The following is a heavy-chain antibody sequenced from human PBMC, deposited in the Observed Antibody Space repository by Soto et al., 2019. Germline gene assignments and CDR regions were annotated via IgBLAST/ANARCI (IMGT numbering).Heavy chain of an antibody. D-gene: IGHD3-10*01. CDR2: ISAYNGNT. J-gene: IGHJ6*02. V-gene: IGHV1-18*01. Sequence: QVQLVQSGAEVKKPGASVKVSCKASGYTFTSYGISWVRQAPGQGLEWMGWISAYNGNTNYAQKLQGRVTMTTDTSTSTAYMELRSLRSGDTAVYYCARDLNYYGSVETPKGYYYYGMDVWGQGTTVTVSS. CDR1: GYTFTSYG. CDR3: ARDLNYYGSVETPKGYYYYGMDV.